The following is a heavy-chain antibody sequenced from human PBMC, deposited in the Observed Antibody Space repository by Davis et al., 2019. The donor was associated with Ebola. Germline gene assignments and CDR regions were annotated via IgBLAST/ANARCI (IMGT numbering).Heavy chain of an antibody. CDR3: ARDPGYCSSTSCYGYGMDV. CDR1: GYTFTGYY. Sequence: ASVKVSCKASGYTFTGYYMHWVRQAPGQGLEWMGWINPNSGGTNYAQKFQGWVTMTRDTSISTAYMELSRLRSNDTAVYYCARDPGYCSSTSCYGYGMDVWGQGTTVTVSS. V-gene: IGHV1-2*04. D-gene: IGHD2-2*01. CDR2: INPNSGGT. J-gene: IGHJ6*02.